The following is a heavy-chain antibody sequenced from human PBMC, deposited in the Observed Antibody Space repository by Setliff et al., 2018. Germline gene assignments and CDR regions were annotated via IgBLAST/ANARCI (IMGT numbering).Heavy chain of an antibody. D-gene: IGHD2-21*01. CDR3: ATEKFPGDWGDY. V-gene: IGHV3-74*01. CDR2: INNDGSST. Sequence: GGSLRLSCAAAGFTFSSHWMHWVRQAPGKRLMWVSRINNDGSSTTYEDSVKGRFTISRDNAKNTLYLQMNSLRAEDTAVYYCATEKFPGDWGDYWGQGTLVTVSS. CDR1: GFTFSSHW. J-gene: IGHJ4*02.